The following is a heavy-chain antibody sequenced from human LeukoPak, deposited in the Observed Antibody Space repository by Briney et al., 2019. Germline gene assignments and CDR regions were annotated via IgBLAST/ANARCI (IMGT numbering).Heavy chain of an antibody. CDR3: ARDHYSSGSY. CDR2: ISYDGSNK. V-gene: IGHV3-30*04. J-gene: IGHJ4*02. Sequence: GGSLRLSCAAPGFTFSSYAMHWVRQAPGKGLEWVAVISYDGSNKYYADSVKGRFTISRDNSKNTLYLQMNSLRAEDTAVYYCARDHYSSGSYWGQGTLVTVSS. D-gene: IGHD6-19*01. CDR1: GFTFSSYA.